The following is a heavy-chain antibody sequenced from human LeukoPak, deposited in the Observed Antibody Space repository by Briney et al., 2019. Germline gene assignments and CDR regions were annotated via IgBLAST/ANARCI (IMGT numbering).Heavy chain of an antibody. CDR2: ITTSSTTI. J-gene: IGHJ4*02. D-gene: IGHD1-1*01. CDR3: ARDHDFAFDY. V-gene: IGHV3-48*01. CDR1: GFTFSTYN. Sequence: HTGGSLRLSCAASGFTFSTYNLNWVRQAPGEGLEWISYITTSSTTIQYADSVKGRFTISRDNAKNSLYLQMNSLRAEDTAVYYRARDHDFAFDYWGQGTLVTVSS.